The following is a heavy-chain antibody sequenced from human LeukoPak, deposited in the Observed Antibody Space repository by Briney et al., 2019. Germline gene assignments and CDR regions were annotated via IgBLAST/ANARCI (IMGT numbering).Heavy chain of an antibody. CDR3: ARTYDFWSGYGVNKNWFDP. CDR2: IWYDGSNK. Sequence: GGSLRLSCAASGFTFSSYGMHWVRQAPGKGLEWVAVIWYDGSNKYYADSVKGRFTISRDNSKNTLYLQMNSLRAEDTAVYYCARTYDFWSGYGVNKNWFDPWGQGTLVTVSS. D-gene: IGHD3-3*01. V-gene: IGHV3-33*01. CDR1: GFTFSSYG. J-gene: IGHJ5*02.